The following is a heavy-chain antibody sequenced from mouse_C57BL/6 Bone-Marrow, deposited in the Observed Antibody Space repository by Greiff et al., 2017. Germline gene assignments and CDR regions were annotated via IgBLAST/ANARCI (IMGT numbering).Heavy chain of an antibody. V-gene: IGHV1-63*01. CDR1: GYTFTNYW. CDR2: IYPGGGYT. Sequence: QVQLQQSGAELVRPGTSVKMSCKASGYTFTNYWIGWAKQRPGHGLEWIGDIYPGGGYTNYNEKFKGKATLNADKSSSTAYMQFSSLTSEDSAIYYCARRGGCEYYAMDYWGQGTSVTVSS. J-gene: IGHJ4*01. CDR3: ARRGGCEYYAMDY.